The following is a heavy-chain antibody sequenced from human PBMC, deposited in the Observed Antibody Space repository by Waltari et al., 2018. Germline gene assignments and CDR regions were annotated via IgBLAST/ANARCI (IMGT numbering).Heavy chain of an antibody. V-gene: IGHV3-21*01. Sequence: EVQLVESGGGLVKPGGSLRLSCAASGFRFSSYSMNWVRQAPGKGLEWVSSISSSSSYIYYADSVKGRFTISRDNAKNSLYLQMNSLRAEDTAVYYCARVALGWGMDVWGQGTTVTVSS. CDR2: ISSSSSYI. CDR3: ARVALGWGMDV. D-gene: IGHD2-21*01. CDR1: GFRFSSYS. J-gene: IGHJ6*02.